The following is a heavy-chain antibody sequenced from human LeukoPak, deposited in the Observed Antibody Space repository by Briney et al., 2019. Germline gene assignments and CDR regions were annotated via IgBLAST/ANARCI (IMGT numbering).Heavy chain of an antibody. CDR1: GGSISSGSYY. Sequence: SETLSLTCTVSGGSISSGSYYWSWIRQPAGKGLEWIGRISTSGSTNYNPSLKSRVTISVDTSKNQFSLKLSSVTAADTAVYYCARDRGTWNDDGFDYWGQGTLVTVSS. CDR2: ISTSGST. J-gene: IGHJ4*02. D-gene: IGHD1-1*01. CDR3: ARDRGTWNDDGFDY. V-gene: IGHV4-61*02.